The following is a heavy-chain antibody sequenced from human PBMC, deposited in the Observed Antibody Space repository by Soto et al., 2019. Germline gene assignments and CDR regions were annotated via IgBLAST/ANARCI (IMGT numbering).Heavy chain of an antibody. Sequence: GGSLRLSCAASGFTFSSYAIHWVRQAPGKGLEWVTVISFDGGNKYYADSVKGRFTVSRDNSKNTLYMQIHSLRAEDTAVYYCARGATVTSYYYYGMDVWGQGTTVTVSS. CDR3: ARGATVTSYYYYGMDV. CDR1: GFTFSSYA. J-gene: IGHJ6*02. D-gene: IGHD3-3*01. V-gene: IGHV3-30-3*01. CDR2: ISFDGGNK.